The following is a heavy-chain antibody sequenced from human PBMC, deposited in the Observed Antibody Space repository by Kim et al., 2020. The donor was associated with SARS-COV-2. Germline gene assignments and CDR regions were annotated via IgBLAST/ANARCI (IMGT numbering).Heavy chain of an antibody. CDR2: IYYSGST. J-gene: IGHJ2*01. CDR1: GGSISSGGYY. D-gene: IGHD3-22*01. CDR3: ARDPYYYDSRGRYFDL. V-gene: IGHV4-31*03. Sequence: SETLSLTCTVSGGSISSGGYYWSWIRQHPGKGLEWIGYIYYSGSTYYNPSLKSRVTISVDTSKNQFSLKLSSVTAADTAVYYCARDPYYYDSRGRYFDLWGRGTLVTGSS.